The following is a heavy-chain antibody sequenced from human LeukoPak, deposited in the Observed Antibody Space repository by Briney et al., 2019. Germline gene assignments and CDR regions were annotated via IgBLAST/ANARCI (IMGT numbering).Heavy chain of an antibody. CDR3: AKDRWYSSSWSYYYYGMDV. D-gene: IGHD6-13*01. CDR2: ISYDGSNK. J-gene: IGHJ6*04. CDR1: GFTFSSYG. V-gene: IGHV3-30*18. Sequence: GGSLRLSCAAAGFTFSSYGMHWVRQAPGKGLEWVAVISYDGSNKYYADSVKGRFTISRDNPKNTPYLQMNSLRAEDTAVYYCAKDRWYSSSWSYYYYGMDVWGKGTTVTVSS.